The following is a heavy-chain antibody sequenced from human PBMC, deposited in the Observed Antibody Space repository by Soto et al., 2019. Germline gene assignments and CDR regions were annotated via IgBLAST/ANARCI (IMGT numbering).Heavy chain of an antibody. CDR1: GYTFTNYG. J-gene: IGHJ4*02. Sequence: QVQLVQAGAEVKKPGASVKVSCRASGYTFTNYGIIWVRQAPGQGLEWMGWINDNNGNTNYAQTLQGRVTMTTDTSTSTAYMELRSLRSDDTAVYYCARDTLTGYLQFDYWGQGTLVTVSS. CDR2: INDNNGNT. V-gene: IGHV1-18*01. CDR3: ARDTLTGYLQFDY. D-gene: IGHD3-9*01.